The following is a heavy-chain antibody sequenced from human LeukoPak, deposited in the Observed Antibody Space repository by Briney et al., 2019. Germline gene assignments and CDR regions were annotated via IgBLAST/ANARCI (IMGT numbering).Heavy chain of an antibody. Sequence: PSETLSLTCTVSGGSISSYYWSWIRQPPGKGLEGIGYIYYSGSTNYNPSLKSRVTISVDTSKNQFSLKLSSVTAADTAVHYCARAPLMWFVDYWGQGTLVTASS. CDR2: IYYSGST. CDR3: ARAPLMWFVDY. CDR1: GGSISSYY. V-gene: IGHV4-59*01. J-gene: IGHJ4*02. D-gene: IGHD3-10*01.